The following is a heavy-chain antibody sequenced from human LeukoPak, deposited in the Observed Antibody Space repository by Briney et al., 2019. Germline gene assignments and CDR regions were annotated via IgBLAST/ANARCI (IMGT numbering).Heavy chain of an antibody. CDR1: GFTSSSYS. V-gene: IGHV3-21*01. J-gene: IGHJ6*03. D-gene: IGHD5-12*01. Sequence: KPGGSLRLSCAASGFTSSSYSMNWVRQAPGKGLEWVSSISSSSSYIYYADSVKGRFTISRDNAKNSLYLQMNSLRAEDTAVYYCARALPRGFRHMDVWGKGTTVTVSS. CDR2: ISSSSSYI. CDR3: ARALPRGFRHMDV.